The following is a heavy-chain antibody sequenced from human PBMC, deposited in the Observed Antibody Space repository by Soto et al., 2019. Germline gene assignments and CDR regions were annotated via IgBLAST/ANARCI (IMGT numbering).Heavy chain of an antibody. J-gene: IGHJ4*02. CDR2: ISTGSSII. Sequence: EVQLVESGGGLVKPGGSLRLSCAASGFALSTHSMHWVRQAPGKGLEWVSSISTGSSIIHYADSVKGRFIISRDNPRSSLYLQMNSLRVEDTALYFCVRAVYTLTTPYYFDFWGQGTLVTVSS. V-gene: IGHV3-21*01. CDR1: GFALSTHS. CDR3: VRAVYTLTTPYYFDF. D-gene: IGHD4-17*01.